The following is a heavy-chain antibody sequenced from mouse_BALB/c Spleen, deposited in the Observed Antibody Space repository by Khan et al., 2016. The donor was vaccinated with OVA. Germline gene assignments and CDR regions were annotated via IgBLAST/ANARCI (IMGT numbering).Heavy chain of an antibody. Sequence: QVQLKQSGAELIKPGASVKISCKATGYTFSGYWLEWVKQRPGHGLEWIGEILPGSGSRNYNEKFKGKATFTADISSKTTYMQLSSLTSEDSAVYYCARVNYGSRDYFDYWGQGTTLTVSS. D-gene: IGHD1-1*01. CDR1: GYTFSGYW. CDR3: ARVNYGSRDYFDY. V-gene: IGHV1-9*01. CDR2: ILPGSGSR. J-gene: IGHJ2*01.